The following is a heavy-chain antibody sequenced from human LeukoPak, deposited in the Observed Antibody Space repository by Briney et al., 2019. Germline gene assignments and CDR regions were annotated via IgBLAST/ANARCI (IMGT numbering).Heavy chain of an antibody. D-gene: IGHD3-22*01. J-gene: IGHJ3*02. CDR1: GFTFSSYA. CDR3: AKDRKKYYYDSSGSPDAFDI. V-gene: IGHV3-23*01. Sequence: PGGSLRLSCAASGFTFSSYAMSWVRQAPGKGLEWVSAISGSGGSTYYADSVKGRFTISRDNSKNTLYLQMNSLRAEDTAVYYCAKDRKKYYYDSSGSPDAFDIWGQGTMVTVSS. CDR2: ISGSGGST.